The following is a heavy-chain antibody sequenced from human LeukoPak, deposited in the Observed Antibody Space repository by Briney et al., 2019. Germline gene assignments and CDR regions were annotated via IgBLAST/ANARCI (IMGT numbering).Heavy chain of an antibody. D-gene: IGHD2-15*01. CDR1: GFTFSSYA. V-gene: IGHV3-30-3*01. CDR3: PGIAVVVAANRSSGWFDP. J-gene: IGHJ5*02. CDR2: ISYDGSNK. Sequence: GRSLRLSCAASGFTFSSYAMHWVRQAPGKGLEWVAVISYDGSNKYYADSVKGRFTISRDNSKNTLYLQMNSLRAEDTAVYYTPGIAVVVAANRSSGWFDPWGQGTLVTVSS.